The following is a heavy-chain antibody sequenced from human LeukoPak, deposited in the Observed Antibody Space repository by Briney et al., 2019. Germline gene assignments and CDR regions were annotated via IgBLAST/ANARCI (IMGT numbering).Heavy chain of an antibody. CDR3: AREHCSGGSCYLSYYFDY. CDR2: IIPILGIA. Sequence: SVKVSCKASVGTFSSYAISWVRQAPGQGLEWMGRIIPILGIANYAQKFQGRVTITADKSTSTAYMELSSLRSEDTAVYYCAREHCSGGSCYLSYYFDYWGQGTLVTVSS. V-gene: IGHV1-69*04. CDR1: VGTFSSYA. J-gene: IGHJ4*02. D-gene: IGHD2-15*01.